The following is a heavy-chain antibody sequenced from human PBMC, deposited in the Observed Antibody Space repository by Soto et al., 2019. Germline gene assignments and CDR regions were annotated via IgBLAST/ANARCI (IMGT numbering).Heavy chain of an antibody. Sequence: EVQLLESGGGLVQPGGSLRVSCAASGFTFSSCAMGWVRQAPGKGLEWVSCISVSGGSTYYADSVKGRFTISRDNSKNILYLHMISLRAEDTAVYYCAKERNSWYSSGSDYWGQGTLVTVSS. CDR3: AKERNSWYSSGSDY. D-gene: IGHD2-15*01. CDR1: GFTFSSCA. J-gene: IGHJ4*02. CDR2: ISVSGGST. V-gene: IGHV3-23*01.